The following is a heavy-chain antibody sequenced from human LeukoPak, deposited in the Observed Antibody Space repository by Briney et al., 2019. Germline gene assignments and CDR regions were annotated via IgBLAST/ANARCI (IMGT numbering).Heavy chain of an antibody. Sequence: ASVKLSFNSSGYTFTVHYMPWVRHPYGQGIEWMGWISGNNGNTNYAQKLQGRVTMTTDTSTSTAYMELRSLKSDDTAVYYCARDRLQGSGYWGKGTLVTVSS. D-gene: IGHD5-24*01. J-gene: IGHJ4*02. CDR1: GYTFTVHY. CDR3: ARDRLQGSGY. CDR2: ISGNNGNT. V-gene: IGHV1-18*04.